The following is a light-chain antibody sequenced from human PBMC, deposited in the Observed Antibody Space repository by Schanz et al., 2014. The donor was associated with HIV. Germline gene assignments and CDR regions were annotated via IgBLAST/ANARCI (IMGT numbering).Light chain of an antibody. CDR3: CSYTSSSTWV. V-gene: IGLV2-14*01. CDR1: SSDVGGYNY. Sequence: QSVLTQPASVSGSPGQSITISCTGTSSDVGGYNYVSWYQQHPGKAPKLMIYDVSNRPSGVSSRFSGSKSGNTASLTISGLQAEDEADYYCCSYTSSSTWVFGGGTKLTVL. J-gene: IGLJ3*02. CDR2: DVS.